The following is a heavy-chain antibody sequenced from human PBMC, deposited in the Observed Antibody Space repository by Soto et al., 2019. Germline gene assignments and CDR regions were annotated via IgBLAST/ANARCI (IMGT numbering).Heavy chain of an antibody. CDR2: VDYSGNT. J-gene: IGHJ2*01. CDR3: ARGRGQLVRVWYFDL. D-gene: IGHD6-6*01. CDR1: GGSISSGGSY. V-gene: IGHV4-31*03. Sequence: QVQLQESGPGLVKPSQTLSLTCTVSGGSISSGGSYWTWIRQHPGEGLEWIGYVDYSGNTYDNPSRKSRVILSVDTSKSQFALKLGSVRAADTAVYYGARGRGQLVRVWYFDLWGRGTLVTVSS.